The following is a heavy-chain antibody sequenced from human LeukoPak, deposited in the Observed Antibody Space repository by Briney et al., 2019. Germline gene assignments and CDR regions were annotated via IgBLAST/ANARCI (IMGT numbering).Heavy chain of an antibody. CDR2: IIPIFGTA. J-gene: IGHJ5*02. CDR3: ARAMVRGVIIPNWFDR. Sequence: SVKVSCKASGGTFISYAISWVRQAPGQGLEWMGGIIPIFGTANYAQKCQGRVTITPDESTSTAYMELSSLRSEDTAVYYCARAMVRGVIIPNWFDRWGQGTLVTVSS. D-gene: IGHD3-10*01. CDR1: GGTFISYA. V-gene: IGHV1-69*13.